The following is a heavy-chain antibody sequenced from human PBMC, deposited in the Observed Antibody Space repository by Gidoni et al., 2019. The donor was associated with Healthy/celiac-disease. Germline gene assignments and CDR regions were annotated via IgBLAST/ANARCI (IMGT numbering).Heavy chain of an antibody. CDR3: TRDTAGTVDQEFDY. V-gene: IGHV3-49*05. Sequence: EVQLVESGGGLVKPVRSLRLSCTASGFTFGAYAMSWFRQAPGKGLEWVGFIRSKAYGGTTEYAASVKGRFTISRDDSKSIAYLQMNSLKTEDTAVYYCTRDTAGTVDQEFDYWGQGTLVTVSS. CDR2: IRSKAYGGTT. J-gene: IGHJ4*02. CDR1: GFTFGAYA. D-gene: IGHD6-19*01.